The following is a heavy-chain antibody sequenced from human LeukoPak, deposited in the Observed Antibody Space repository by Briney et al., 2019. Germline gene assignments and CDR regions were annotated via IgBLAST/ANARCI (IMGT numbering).Heavy chain of an antibody. CDR2: IIPIFGTV. J-gene: IGHJ4*02. CDR1: AGTFSNYG. D-gene: IGHD2-15*01. Sequence: SVKVSCKTSAGTFSNYGINWVRQAPGQGPEWMGGIIPIFGTVNYAQNFQGRVTITADESTNTAYMDLNSLRSEDTAVYYCARSGSPGTNCRGCNCYYLYYFDYWGQGTLVTVSS. V-gene: IGHV1-69*01. CDR3: ARSGSPGTNCRGCNCYYLYYFDY.